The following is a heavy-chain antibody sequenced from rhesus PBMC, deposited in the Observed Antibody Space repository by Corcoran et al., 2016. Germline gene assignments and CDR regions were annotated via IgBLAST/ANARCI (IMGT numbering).Heavy chain of an antibody. CDR2: INPYNGNT. Sequence: QVQLVQSGAEVKKPGSSVKVSCKASGYPFTDYYMLWVRPAPRQRLEWMGWINPYNGNTKYAQKFQGRVTMTRDTSTSTAYMERSSLRSEDTTVYYCASPMTADYGLDSWGQGVVVTVSS. V-gene: IGHV1S2*01. D-gene: IGHD1-32*01. J-gene: IGHJ6*01. CDR1: GYPFTDYY. CDR3: ASPMTADYGLDS.